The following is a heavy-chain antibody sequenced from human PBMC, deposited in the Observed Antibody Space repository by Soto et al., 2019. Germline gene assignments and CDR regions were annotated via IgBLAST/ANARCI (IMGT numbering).Heavy chain of an antibody. CDR1: GASINNNNNF. D-gene: IGHD4-4*01. J-gene: IGHJ4*02. CDR3: ARAPAAALNTVTIYFDY. V-gene: IGHV4-61*05. CDR2: IYYSGST. Sequence: TSETLSLTCTVSGASINNNNNFWAWIRQPPGKGLEWIGYIYYSGSTNYNPSLKSRVTISVDTSKNQFSLKLSSVTAADTAVYYCARAPAAALNTVTIYFDYWGQGTLVTVSS.